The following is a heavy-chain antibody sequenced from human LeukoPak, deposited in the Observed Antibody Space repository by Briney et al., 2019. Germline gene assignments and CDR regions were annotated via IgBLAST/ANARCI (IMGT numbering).Heavy chain of an antibody. CDR1: GFTFSNYA. Sequence: GGSLRLSCAASGFTFSNYAMSWVRQAPGKGLEWVSSISGYGGDTYYTDSVKGRFTISRDNSKNTLYLQMNGLRAEDTAVYFCAKESTQSTFYYSMDVWGKGTTVTVSS. J-gene: IGHJ6*03. CDR3: AKESTQSTFYYSMDV. V-gene: IGHV3-23*01. D-gene: IGHD5/OR15-5a*01. CDR2: ISGYGGDT.